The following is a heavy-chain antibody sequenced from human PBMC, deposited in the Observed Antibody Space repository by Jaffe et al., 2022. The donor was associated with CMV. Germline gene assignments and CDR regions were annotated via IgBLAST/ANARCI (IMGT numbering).Heavy chain of an antibody. CDR3: ARAGGYYDNSGNPGY. CDR1: GFTFSSYH. J-gene: IGHJ4*02. CDR2: ITKDGSNT. V-gene: IGHV3-74*01. D-gene: IGHD3-10*01. Sequence: EVQLVESGGALVQPGGSLRLSCEGSGFTFSSYHMHWVRQPTGKGLEWLSRITKDGSNTTYADSVKGRFTISRDNAENTVYLQMNSLTAEDTAIYYCARAGGYYDNSGNPGYWGQGTPVAVSS.